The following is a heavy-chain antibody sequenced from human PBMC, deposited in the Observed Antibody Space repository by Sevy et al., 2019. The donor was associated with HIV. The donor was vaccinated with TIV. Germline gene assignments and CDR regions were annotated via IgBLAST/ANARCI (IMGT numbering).Heavy chain of an antibody. CDR3: AHETFGRFES. D-gene: IGHD3-16*01. Sequence: GGSLRLSCAASGFTFSANWMNWVRQAPGKGLEWVANIKADGSDKHYVASVEGRFTISRDNAKDLLFLQMNSLRVEDTAVYYCAHETFGRFESWGQGTLVTVSS. CDR2: IKADGSDK. CDR1: GFTFSANW. J-gene: IGHJ4*02. V-gene: IGHV3-7*01.